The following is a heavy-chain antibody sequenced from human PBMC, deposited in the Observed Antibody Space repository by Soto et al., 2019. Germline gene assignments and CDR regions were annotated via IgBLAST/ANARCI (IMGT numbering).Heavy chain of an antibody. CDR2: IYYSGTT. Sequence: SGTLSLGCAVSGYSISRSNWWGWIRQPPGKGLEWIGYIYYSGTTYYNPSLKSRVTMSVDTSKNQFSLKLTSVTAVDTAVYYCGSRDQQDPHDYSAQRTPVLVSS. CDR3: GSRDQQDPHDY. CDR1: GYSISRSNW. V-gene: IGHV4-28*01. J-gene: IGHJ4*02.